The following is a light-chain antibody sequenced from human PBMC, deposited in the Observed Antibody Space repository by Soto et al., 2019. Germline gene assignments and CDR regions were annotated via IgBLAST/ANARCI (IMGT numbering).Light chain of an antibody. CDR1: SSNIGGNT. CDR2: RNN. Sequence: QSVLTQPPSASGTPGQRVTISCSGTSSNIGGNTVNWYEQLPGTAPKRLTYRNNERPSGVPGRFSGSKSGTSASLVISGLRSEDEADYYCAAWDDSLNGYVFGTGTKVTVL. CDR3: AAWDDSLNGYV. V-gene: IGLV1-44*01. J-gene: IGLJ1*01.